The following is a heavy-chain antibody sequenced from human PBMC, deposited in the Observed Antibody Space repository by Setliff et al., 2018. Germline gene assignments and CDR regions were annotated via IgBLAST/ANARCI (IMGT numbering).Heavy chain of an antibody. CDR1: GESFDNHY. Sequence: PSETLSLTCAVYGESFDNHYWTWIRQPPGERLEWIGEINHRGFTDYKPSLKSRLTMSVDTSRNQFSLNLGSVTAADTAVYYCVRTDYSDGRYSMDVWDKGTTVTVSS. J-gene: IGHJ6*03. V-gene: IGHV4-34*01. CDR3: VRTDYSDGRYSMDV. CDR2: INHRGFT. D-gene: IGHD6-19*01.